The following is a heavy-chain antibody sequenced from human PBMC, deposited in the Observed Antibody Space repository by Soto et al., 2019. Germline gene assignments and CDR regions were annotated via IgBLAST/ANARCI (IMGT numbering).Heavy chain of an antibody. Sequence: PSETLSLTCGVFDDSTRSRYWWTWLRRPPGRGLEWIGEVNQSGTSNYNPSLKSRVSISIDNSKNHFSLTMTSVTAADTAVYYCTRDGGPLGPGGMDVWGQGTTVTVSS. CDR2: VNQSGTS. CDR1: DDSTRSRYW. D-gene: IGHD3-10*01. J-gene: IGHJ6*02. V-gene: IGHV4-4*02. CDR3: TRDGGPLGPGGMDV.